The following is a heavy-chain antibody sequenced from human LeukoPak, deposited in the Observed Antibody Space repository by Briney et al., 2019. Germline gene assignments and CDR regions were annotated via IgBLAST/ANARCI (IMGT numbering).Heavy chain of an antibody. CDR2: ISGSGGST. D-gene: IGHD3-22*01. Sequence: GGSLRLSCAASGFTFSSYAMSWVRQAPGKGLEWVSAISGSGGSTYYADSVKGRFTISRDNSKNALYLQMNSLRAEDTAVYYCAKDDDSSGYYTVSYFDYWGQGTLVTVSS. CDR1: GFTFSSYA. CDR3: AKDDDSSGYYTVSYFDY. J-gene: IGHJ4*02. V-gene: IGHV3-23*01.